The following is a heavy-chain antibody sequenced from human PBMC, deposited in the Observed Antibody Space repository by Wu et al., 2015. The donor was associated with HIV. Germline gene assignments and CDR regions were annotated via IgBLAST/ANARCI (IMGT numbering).Heavy chain of an antibody. CDR2: LNPSGGRR. CDR1: GYTFTTYS. D-gene: IGHD3-16*01. J-gene: IGHJ6*04. V-gene: IGHV1-46*01. CDR3: GRELYGAVSGLSMDV. Sequence: QVQMVQSGAEVKEPGASVKISCKASGYTFTTYSVHWVRQAPGQGLEWVGTLNPSGGRRRNALKFRDRISMTRDMSTTTFYLELRRLTSEDTAVYYCGRELYGAVSGLSMDVWGKGDHGHRLL.